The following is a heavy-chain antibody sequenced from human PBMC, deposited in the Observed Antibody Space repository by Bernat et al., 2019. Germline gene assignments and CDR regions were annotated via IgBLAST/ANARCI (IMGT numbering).Heavy chain of an antibody. Sequence: QVQLVQSGAEVNKPGASVNVSCKASGYTFTGYYMHLVRQAPGQGLEWMGWFNPNSGGTSYAQKFQGRVSMTRDTSISTGYMEMSRLRSDDTAVYYCARDHIRMVRGQLGYWGQGTLVTVAS. J-gene: IGHJ4*02. D-gene: IGHD3-10*01. CDR3: ARDHIRMVRGQLGY. CDR2: FNPNSGGT. CDR1: GYTFTGYY. V-gene: IGHV1-2*02.